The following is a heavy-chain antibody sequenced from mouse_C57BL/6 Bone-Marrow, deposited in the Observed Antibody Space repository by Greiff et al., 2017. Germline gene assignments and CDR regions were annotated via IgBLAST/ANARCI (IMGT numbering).Heavy chain of an antibody. CDR2: ISSGGSYP. Sequence: EVQGVESGGDLVKPGGSLKLSCAASGFTFSSYGMSWVRQTPDKRLEWVATISSGGSYPYYPDSVKGRFTISRDNAKTTLYLQMSSLKSEYTAMYYCARFYYDYSLFAYWGQGTLVTVSA. J-gene: IGHJ3*01. V-gene: IGHV5-6*01. D-gene: IGHD2-4*01. CDR1: GFTFSSYG. CDR3: ARFYYDYSLFAY.